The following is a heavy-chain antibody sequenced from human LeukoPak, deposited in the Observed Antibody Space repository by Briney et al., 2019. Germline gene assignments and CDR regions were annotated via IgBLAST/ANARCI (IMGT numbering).Heavy chain of an antibody. D-gene: IGHD4-17*01. J-gene: IGHJ4*02. CDR2: ISYDGSNK. Sequence: GSLRLSCAASGFTFSSYGMHWVRQAPGKGLEWVAVISYDGSNKYYADSVKGRFTISRDNSKNTLYLQMNSLRAEGTAVYYCAKDRSTVTTYYWGQGTLVTVSS. V-gene: IGHV3-30*18. CDR3: AKDRSTVTTYY. CDR1: GFTFSSYG.